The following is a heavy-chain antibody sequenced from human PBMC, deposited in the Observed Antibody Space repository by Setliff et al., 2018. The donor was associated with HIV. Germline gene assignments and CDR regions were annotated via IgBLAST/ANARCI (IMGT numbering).Heavy chain of an antibody. J-gene: IGHJ4*02. V-gene: IGHV1-3*01. Sequence: GASVKVSCKASGFTFPSYSIHWVRQAPGQSLEWMGWISAGNGNTKYSQNFQGRVTINADKSTNTVYMEPNSLKLEDTAVYYCVGRLTYYDFWSGFYNYWGQGTLVTVSS. CDR2: ISAGNGNT. CDR3: VGRLTYYDFWSGFYNY. D-gene: IGHD3-3*01. CDR1: GFTFPSYS.